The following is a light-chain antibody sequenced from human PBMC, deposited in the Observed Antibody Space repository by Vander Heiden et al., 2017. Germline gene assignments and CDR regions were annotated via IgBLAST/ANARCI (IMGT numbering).Light chain of an antibody. Sequence: QAVLTQPPSVSGAPGQRVTISCTGSSSNIGAGYDVHWCQQLPGTAPNLLIYGNSNRPSGVPYRFSGSKSGTSASLAITGLQAEDEADYYCQSYDSSLSGSVFGGGTKLTVL. V-gene: IGLV1-40*01. CDR3: QSYDSSLSGSV. J-gene: IGLJ3*02. CDR1: SSNIGAGYD. CDR2: GNS.